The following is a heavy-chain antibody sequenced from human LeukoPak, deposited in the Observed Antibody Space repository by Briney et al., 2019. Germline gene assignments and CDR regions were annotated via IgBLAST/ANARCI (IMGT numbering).Heavy chain of an antibody. D-gene: IGHD1-26*01. Sequence: SETLSLTGTVSGGSISSYYWSWIRQPAGKGLEWIGRIYTSGSTNYNPSLKSRVTMSVDTSKNQFSLKLSSVTAADTAVYYCAGTGSISGSYGYFDYWGQGTLVTVSS. J-gene: IGHJ4*02. CDR2: IYTSGST. V-gene: IGHV4-4*07. CDR3: AGTGSISGSYGYFDY. CDR1: GGSISSYY.